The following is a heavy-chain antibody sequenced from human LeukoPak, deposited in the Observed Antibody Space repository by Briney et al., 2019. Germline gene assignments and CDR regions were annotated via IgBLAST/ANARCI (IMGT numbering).Heavy chain of an antibody. D-gene: IGHD3-3*01. Sequence: GASVKVSCKASGGTFSSYAISWVRQAPGQGLEWMGGIIPIFGTANYAQKFQGRVTITTDESTSTAYMELSSLRSEDTAVYYCARQVTIFGVVIENAFDIWGQGTMVTVSS. CDR2: IIPIFGTA. CDR1: GGTFSSYA. J-gene: IGHJ3*02. CDR3: ARQVTIFGVVIENAFDI. V-gene: IGHV1-69*05.